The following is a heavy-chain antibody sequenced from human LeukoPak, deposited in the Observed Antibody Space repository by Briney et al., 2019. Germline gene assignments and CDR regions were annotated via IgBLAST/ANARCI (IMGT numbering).Heavy chain of an antibody. CDR3: ARAGSQYYDFWSGYYPGKIFDY. CDR2: IYTSGTT. D-gene: IGHD3-3*01. Sequence: SETLSLTCTVSGDSISSYYWTWIRQPAGKGLDWIGRIYTSGTTNYNPSLKSRVTISVDKSKNQFSLNLSSVTAADTAVYYCARAGSQYYDFWSGYYPGKIFDYWGQGTLVTVSS. J-gene: IGHJ4*02. CDR1: GDSISSYY. V-gene: IGHV4-4*07.